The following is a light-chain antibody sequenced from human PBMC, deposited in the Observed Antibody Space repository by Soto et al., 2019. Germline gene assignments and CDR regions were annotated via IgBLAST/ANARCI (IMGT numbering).Light chain of an antibody. CDR2: GAS. CDR3: QHYGSSRWT. CDR1: QSVSSTY. J-gene: IGKJ1*01. V-gene: IGKV3-20*01. Sequence: EIVLTQSAGTLSLSPGERATLSCRASQSVSSTYLAWYQQKPGQAPRLLIYGASSRATGIPDRFSGSGSGTDFTLTISRLEPADFAVYYCQHYGSSRWTFGQGTRVDI.